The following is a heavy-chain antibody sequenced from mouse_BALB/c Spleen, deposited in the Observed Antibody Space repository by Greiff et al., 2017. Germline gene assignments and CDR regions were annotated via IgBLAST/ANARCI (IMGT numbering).Heavy chain of an antibody. CDR3: ARAGVPWDFDD. Sequence: QVQLQQSGAELVRPGSSVKISCKASGYAFSSYWMNWVKQRPGQGLEWIGQIYPGDGDTNYNGKFKGKATLTADKSSSTAYMQLSSLTSEDSAVYFCARAGVPWDFDDWGAGTTVTVSS. D-gene: IGHD4-1*01. CDR2: IYPGDGDT. V-gene: IGHV1-80*01. CDR1: GYAFSSYW. J-gene: IGHJ1*01.